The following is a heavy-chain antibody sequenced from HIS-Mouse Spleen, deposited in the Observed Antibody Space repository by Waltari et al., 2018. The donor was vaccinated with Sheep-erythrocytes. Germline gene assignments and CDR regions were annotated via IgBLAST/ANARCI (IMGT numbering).Heavy chain of an antibody. Sequence: QVQLQQWGAGLLKPSETLSLTCAVYGGSFSGYYWSWIRQPPGKGLEWIGEINHSGSTNYNPSLKSRVTISVDTSKNQFSLKLSSVTAADTAVYYCARGLGRNADYYGSGSYDAFDIWGQGTMVTVSS. CDR2: INHSGST. CDR3: ARGLGRNADYYGSGSYDAFDI. V-gene: IGHV4-34*01. D-gene: IGHD3-10*01. CDR1: GGSFSGYY. J-gene: IGHJ3*02.